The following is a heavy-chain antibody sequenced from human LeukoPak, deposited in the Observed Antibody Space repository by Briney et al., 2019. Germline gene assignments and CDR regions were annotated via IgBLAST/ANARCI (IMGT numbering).Heavy chain of an antibody. CDR3: ASHVDTAMTNYYYYGMDV. J-gene: IGHJ6*02. D-gene: IGHD5-18*01. CDR1: GYTFTSYG. CDR2: ISAYNGNT. V-gene: IGHV1-18*01. Sequence: GASVKVSCKASGYTFTSYGISWVRQAPGQGLEWMGWISAYNGNTNYAQKLQGRVTMTTDTSTSTAYMELRSLRSDDTAVYYCASHVDTAMTNYYYYGMDVWGQGTTVTVSS.